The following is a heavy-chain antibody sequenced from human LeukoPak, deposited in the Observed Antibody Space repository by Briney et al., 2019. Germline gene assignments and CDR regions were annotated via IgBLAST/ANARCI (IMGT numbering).Heavy chain of an antibody. CDR1: GFTFSSYA. J-gene: IGHJ5*02. CDR2: ISGSGGST. D-gene: IGHD4-17*01. Sequence: GGSLRLSCAASGFTFSSYAMSWVRQAPGKGLEWVSAISGSGGSTYYADSMKGRFTISRDNSKNTLYLQMNSLRAEDTAVYYCAAVTTFYNWFDPWGQGTLVTVSS. CDR3: AAVTTFYNWFDP. V-gene: IGHV3-23*01.